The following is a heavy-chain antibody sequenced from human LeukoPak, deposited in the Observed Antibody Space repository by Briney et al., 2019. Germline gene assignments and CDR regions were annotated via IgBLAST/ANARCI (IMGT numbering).Heavy chain of an antibody. Sequence: PSETLSLTCTVSGGTMTNYYWSWIRQPAGKALEWIGRIYSSGSTNYNPSLKSRVTMSVDTSKNQFSLNLTSVTVADMAIYFCARVGVVESSGYHDYYFDFWGQGSLVTVSS. J-gene: IGHJ4*02. CDR2: IYSSGST. CDR1: GGTMTNYY. D-gene: IGHD3-22*01. V-gene: IGHV4-4*07. CDR3: ARVGVVESSGYHDYYFDF.